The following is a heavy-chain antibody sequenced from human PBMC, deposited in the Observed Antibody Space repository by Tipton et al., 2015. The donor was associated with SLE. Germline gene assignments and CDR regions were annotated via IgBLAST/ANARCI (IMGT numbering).Heavy chain of an antibody. J-gene: IGHJ5*02. CDR1: GGSIISGSFS. D-gene: IGHD3-10*01. CDR3: ARKTMVRGKPGWFDP. Sequence: TLSLTCIVSGGSIISGSFSWSWIRQPPGKGLEWIGYISHGGRTYYNPSLKNRITMSVDRSNNQFSLNLTSVTAADTAVYYCARKTMVRGKPGWFDPWGQGTLVIVSS. V-gene: IGHV4-30-2*01. CDR2: ISHGGRT.